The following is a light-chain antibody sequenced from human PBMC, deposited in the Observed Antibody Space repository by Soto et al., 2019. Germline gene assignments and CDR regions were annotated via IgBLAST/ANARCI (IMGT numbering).Light chain of an antibody. CDR2: WAS. J-gene: IGKJ2*01. Sequence: IVMTQSPDSLAVSLGERATINCNSSQSVLYSSNNKNYLAWYRQKPGQPPKLLIYWASIRESGVPDRISGSGSGTDFPLTISSLQAEDVAIYYCQQYYSTPPYTFGQGTKLEIK. V-gene: IGKV4-1*01. CDR1: QSVLYSSNNKNY. CDR3: QQYYSTPPYT.